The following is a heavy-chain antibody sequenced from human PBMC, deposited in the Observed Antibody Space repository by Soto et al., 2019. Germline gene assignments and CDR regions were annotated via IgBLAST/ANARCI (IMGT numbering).Heavy chain of an antibody. CDR2: IFSGGNT. V-gene: IGHV3-53*01. CDR3: ARDVGGGYYDY. D-gene: IGHD3-16*01. CDR1: GFTVSSNY. Sequence: GGSLRLSCAASGFTVSSNYMNWVHQAPGKGLEWVSVIFSGGNTYYADSVKARFTISRDNSKNMLYLQMNSLKADDTAVYYCARDVGGGYYDYWGQGTLVTVSS. J-gene: IGHJ4*02.